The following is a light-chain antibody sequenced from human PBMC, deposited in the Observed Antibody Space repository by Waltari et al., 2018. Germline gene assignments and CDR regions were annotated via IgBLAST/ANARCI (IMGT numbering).Light chain of an antibody. CDR1: QSLGSD. J-gene: IGKJ1*01. V-gene: IGKV3-15*01. Sequence: EIVMTQSPATLSVSPGERATISCRASQSLGSDLAWYQQKPGQPPTLLVYGASTRATGTPARFSGSGSGTEFTLIISGLQSGDSAVYYCQLYNMRPQTFGQGTRVEI. CDR3: QLYNMRPQT. CDR2: GAS.